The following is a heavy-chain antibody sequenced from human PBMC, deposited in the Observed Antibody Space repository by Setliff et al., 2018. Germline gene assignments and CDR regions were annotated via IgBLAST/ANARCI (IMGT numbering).Heavy chain of an antibody. D-gene: IGHD6-13*01. V-gene: IGHV4-38-2*01. CDR1: GYSISSGYY. CDR2: IYHSGSA. Sequence: SETLSLTCAVSGYSISSGYYWGWIRQPPGKGLEWIGSIYHSGSAYYNPSLKSRVTISVDTSKNQFSLKLSSVTAADTAVYYCARSAGYSSSWYNYYYGMDVWGQGTTVTVSS. CDR3: ARSAGYSSSWYNYYYGMDV. J-gene: IGHJ6*02.